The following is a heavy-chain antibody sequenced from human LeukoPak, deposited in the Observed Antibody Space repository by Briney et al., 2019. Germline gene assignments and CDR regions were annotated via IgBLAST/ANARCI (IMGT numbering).Heavy chain of an antibody. CDR3: AANGYYTIEY. D-gene: IGHD1-26*01. Sequence: PSETLSLTCAVSGDSMSSIDWWSWVRQPPGKGLEWIGKIHHTGSTNYTPSLKSRVTISVDKSKNQFSLNFNSMSAADSAVYYCAANGYYTIEYWGQGTLVTVSS. CDR1: GDSMSSIDW. CDR2: IHHTGST. J-gene: IGHJ4*02. V-gene: IGHV4-4*02.